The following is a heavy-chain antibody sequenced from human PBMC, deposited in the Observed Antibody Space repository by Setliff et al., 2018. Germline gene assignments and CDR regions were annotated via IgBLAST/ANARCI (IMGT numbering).Heavy chain of an antibody. Sequence: SETLSLTCTVSGGSISSGGYYWSWIRQHPGKGLEWIGYIYYSGNTYYNASLKGRVTISGDTSKNQFSLKLTAVTAADTAIYYCARHRAVAGAYYFDFWGQGTLVTVSS. CDR3: ARHRAVAGAYYFDF. J-gene: IGHJ4*02. V-gene: IGHV4-31*03. CDR1: GGSISSGGYY. CDR2: IYYSGNT. D-gene: IGHD6-19*01.